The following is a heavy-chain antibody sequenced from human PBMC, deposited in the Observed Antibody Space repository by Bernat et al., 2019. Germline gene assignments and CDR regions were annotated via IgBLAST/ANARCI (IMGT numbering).Heavy chain of an antibody. D-gene: IGHD3-10*01. J-gene: IGHJ5*02. CDR1: GYTFSSYI. CDR3: ARELISLSNWFHP. Sequence: QVQLVQSGAEVKKTGASVKGSCKASGYTFSSYILHWVRQAPGQRLEWMGLINAGNGDTIYSQNFQDRVTISRDTSASTAYMELSSLTSEDTAVYYCARELISLSNWFHPWGQGTLVTVSS. CDR2: INAGNGDT. V-gene: IGHV1-3*01.